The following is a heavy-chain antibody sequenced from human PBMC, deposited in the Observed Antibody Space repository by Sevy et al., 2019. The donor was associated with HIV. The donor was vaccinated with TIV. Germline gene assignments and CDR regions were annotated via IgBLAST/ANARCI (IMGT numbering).Heavy chain of an antibody. D-gene: IGHD3-22*01. Sequence: GGSLRLSCAASGFTFSDYAMHWVRQAPGKGLEWVAIIWSDGAYQYHGDSVKGRFTISRDNPKNRLYLQMNSLRVDDTAVYFCARGGYYYDNAAYYAFDSWGQGTLVTVSS. CDR1: GFTFSDYA. CDR3: ARGGYYYDNAAYYAFDS. J-gene: IGHJ4*02. V-gene: IGHV3-33*01. CDR2: IWSDGAYQ.